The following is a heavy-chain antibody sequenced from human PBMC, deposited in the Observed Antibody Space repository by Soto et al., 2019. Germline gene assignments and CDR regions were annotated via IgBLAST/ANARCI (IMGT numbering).Heavy chain of an antibody. J-gene: IGHJ4*02. Sequence: SETLSLTCTVSGGSISSGDYYWSWIRQHPGKGLEWIGYIYYSGSTYYNPSLKSRVTISVDTSKNQFSLKLSSVTAADTAVYYCAREKAAGPFDYWGQGTLVTVSS. CDR3: AREKAAGPFDY. CDR2: IYYSGST. D-gene: IGHD6-13*01. V-gene: IGHV4-31*03. CDR1: GGSISSGDYY.